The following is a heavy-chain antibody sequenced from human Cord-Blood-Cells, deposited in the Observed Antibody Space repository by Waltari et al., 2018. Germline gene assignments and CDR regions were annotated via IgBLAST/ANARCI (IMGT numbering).Heavy chain of an antibody. CDR2: ISSSGSTI. Sequence: EVQLVESGGGLVQPGGSLRLSCAASGFTFSSYEMNWVRQAPGKGLGWVSYISSSGSTIYYADAVKGRFTISRDNAKNSLYLQMNSLRAEDTTVYYCASPVGGYFDLWGRGTLVTVSS. CDR3: ASPVGGYFDL. V-gene: IGHV3-48*03. CDR1: GFTFSSYE. D-gene: IGHD1-26*01. J-gene: IGHJ2*01.